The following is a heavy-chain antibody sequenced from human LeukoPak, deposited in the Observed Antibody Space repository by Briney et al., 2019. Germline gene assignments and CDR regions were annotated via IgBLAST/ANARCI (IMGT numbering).Heavy chain of an antibody. CDR3: ARGTHWSGYYMGYYYYYMDV. J-gene: IGHJ6*03. D-gene: IGHD3-3*01. Sequence: GASVKVSCKASGYTFTSYDINWVRQATGQGLEWMGWMNPNSGNTGYAQKFQGRVTISRNTSISTAYMELSSLRSEDTAVYYCARGTHWSGYYMGYYYYYMDVWGKGTTVTASS. V-gene: IGHV1-8*03. CDR2: MNPNSGNT. CDR1: GYTFTSYD.